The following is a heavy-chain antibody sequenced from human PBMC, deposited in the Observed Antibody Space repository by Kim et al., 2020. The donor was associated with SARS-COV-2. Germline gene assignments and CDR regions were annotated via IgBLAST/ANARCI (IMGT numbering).Heavy chain of an antibody. V-gene: IGHV2-5*02. CDR3: VHNIRAFGLETQFDS. Sequence: SGPTLVNPTQTLTLTCTFSGFSLSSSGVGVGWVRQPPGKALEWLALIFWDDDKRYRPSLNSRLTITKDTSKNRVALTMTNMGPADTATYFCVHNIRAFGLETQFDSWGQGTLVTVSS. D-gene: IGHD3-9*01. CDR2: IFWDDDK. CDR1: GFSLSSSGVG. J-gene: IGHJ4*02.